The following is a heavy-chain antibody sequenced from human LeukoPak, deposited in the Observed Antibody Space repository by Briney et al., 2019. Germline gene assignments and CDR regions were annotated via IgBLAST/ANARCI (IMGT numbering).Heavy chain of an antibody. D-gene: IGHD3-9*01. CDR2: IYYSGST. CDR3: ARGDYDILTGYYRASYFDY. J-gene: IGHJ4*02. CDR1: GGSIRSGDYS. V-gene: IGHV4-31*03. Sequence: PSETLSLTCTVSGGSIRSGDYSWNWIRQHPGKGLEWIGYIYYSGSTYYNPSLTSRVTMSVDTSKNQFSLKLSSVTAADTAVYYCARGDYDILTGYYRASYFDYWGQGTLVTVSS.